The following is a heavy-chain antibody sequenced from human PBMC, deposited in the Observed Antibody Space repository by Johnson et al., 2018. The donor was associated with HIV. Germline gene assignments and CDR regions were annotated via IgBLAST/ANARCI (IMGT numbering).Heavy chain of an antibody. J-gene: IGHJ3*02. Sequence: EVQLVESGGGLVKPGGSLRLSCAASGFTFNNAWMSWVRQAPGKGLEWVGRIKSKTDGGTTDYAAPVKGRFTISRDDSKNTLYLQMNSLKTEDTAVYYCAREYYGSGSDAFDTWGQGTMVTVSA. V-gene: IGHV3-15*01. CDR3: AREYYGSGSDAFDT. CDR2: IKSKTDGGTT. D-gene: IGHD3-10*01. CDR1: GFTFNNAW.